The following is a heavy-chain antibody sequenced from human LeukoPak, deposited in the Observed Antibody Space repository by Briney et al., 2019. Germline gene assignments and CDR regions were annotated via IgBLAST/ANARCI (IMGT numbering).Heavy chain of an antibody. V-gene: IGHV4-61*02. CDR2: IYTSGST. D-gene: IGHD6-13*01. CDR1: GGSISSGSYY. Sequence: PSQTLSLTCTVSGGSISSGSYYWSWIRQPAGRGLEGFGRIYTSGSTNYNPSLKSPVTITVATSKNQFSPKLSSVTAADTAVYYCARGRYSSRYYFDYWGQGTLVTVSS. CDR3: ARGRYSSRYYFDY. J-gene: IGHJ4*02.